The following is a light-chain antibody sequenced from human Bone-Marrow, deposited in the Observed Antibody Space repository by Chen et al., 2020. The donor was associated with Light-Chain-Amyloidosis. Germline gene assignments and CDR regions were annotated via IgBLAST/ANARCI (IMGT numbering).Light chain of an antibody. Sequence: SYELPQPPSLSVSPGQTPRLTCSGDDLPTKYAYWYQQKPGQAPVLVIHRDTERPSGISERFSGSSSGTTATLTISGVQAEDEADYHCQSADSSGTYEVIFGGGTKLTVL. V-gene: IGLV3-25*03. J-gene: IGLJ2*01. CDR2: RDT. CDR3: QSADSSGTYEVI. CDR1: DLPTKY.